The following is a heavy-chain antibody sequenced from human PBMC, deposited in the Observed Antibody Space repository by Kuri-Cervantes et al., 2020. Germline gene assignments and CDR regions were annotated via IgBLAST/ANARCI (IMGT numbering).Heavy chain of an antibody. CDR1: GFTFSSYG. Sequence: GESLKISCAASGFTFSSYGMHWVRQAPGKGLEWVAVISYDGSNKYYADSVKGRFTISRDNSKNTLYLQMNSLRAEDTAVYHCAIDWGTITQFFDYWGQGTLVTVSS. J-gene: IGHJ4*02. CDR3: AIDWGTITQFFDY. D-gene: IGHD1-7*01. V-gene: IGHV3-30*12. CDR2: ISYDGSNK.